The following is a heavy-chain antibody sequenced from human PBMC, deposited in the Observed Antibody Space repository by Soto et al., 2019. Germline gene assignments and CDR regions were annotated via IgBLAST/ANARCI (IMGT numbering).Heavy chain of an antibody. Sequence: ASVKVSCKASGYRFTSYGIGWVRQAPGQGLEWMGWINPNSGGTNYAQKFQGWVTMTRDTSISTAYMELSRLRSDDTAVYYCARGIAAAAARGMDVWGQGTTVTVSS. D-gene: IGHD6-13*01. CDR3: ARGIAAAAARGMDV. CDR2: INPNSGGT. V-gene: IGHV1-2*04. J-gene: IGHJ6*02. CDR1: GYRFTSYG.